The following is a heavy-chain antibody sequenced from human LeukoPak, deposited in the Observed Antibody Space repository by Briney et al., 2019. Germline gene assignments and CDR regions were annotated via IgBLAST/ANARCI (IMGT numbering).Heavy chain of an antibody. CDR1: GVTVSTNY. D-gene: IGHD3/OR15-3a*01. Sequence: GGSLRLSCAASGVTVSTNYMSWVRQAPGKGLEWVSVIYSSGSTHYADSVKGRFTISRDTSKNTLYLQRNSLKAEDTAVYYCARERGDWGLAFDCWGQGTLVTVSS. CDR3: ARERGDWGLAFDC. V-gene: IGHV3-53*01. J-gene: IGHJ4*02. CDR2: IYSSGST.